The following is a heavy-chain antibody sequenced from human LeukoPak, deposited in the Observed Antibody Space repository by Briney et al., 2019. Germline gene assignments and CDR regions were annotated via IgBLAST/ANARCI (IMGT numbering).Heavy chain of an antibody. V-gene: IGHV4-61*08. CDR2: IYYSGST. CDR3: AREVEMAIQI. CDR1: GGSFSSGGHY. J-gene: IGHJ3*02. D-gene: IGHD5-24*01. Sequence: SETLSLTCTVSGGSFSSGGHYWSWIRQPPGKGLEWIGYIYYSGSTNYNPSLKSRVTISVDTSKNQFSLKLSSVTAADTAVYYCAREVEMAIQIWGQGTMVTVSS.